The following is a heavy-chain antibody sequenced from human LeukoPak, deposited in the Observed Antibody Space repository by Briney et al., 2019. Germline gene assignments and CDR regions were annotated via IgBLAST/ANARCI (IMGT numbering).Heavy chain of an antibody. D-gene: IGHD3-10*01. V-gene: IGHV4-59*01. J-gene: IGHJ4*02. CDR2: IYYSGST. Sequence: SETLSLTCTVSGASISGYYWSWIRQPPGKGLEWIGYIYYSGSTNYNPSLKSRVTISVDTSKNQFSLKLSSVTAADTAVYYCARERWYYGSGTYSWFDYWGQGTLVTVSS. CDR3: ARERWYYGSGTYSWFDY. CDR1: GASISGYY.